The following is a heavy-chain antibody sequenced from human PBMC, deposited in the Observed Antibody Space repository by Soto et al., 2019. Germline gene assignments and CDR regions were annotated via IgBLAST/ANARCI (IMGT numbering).Heavy chain of an antibody. D-gene: IGHD3-16*01. CDR3: ARVKLWSYAWVDP. CDR1: GFTFSNYW. CDR2: INTDGSRA. J-gene: IGHJ5*02. Sequence: EVQLVESGGDLVQPGGSLRLSCAASGFTFSNYWMHWVRQAPGKGLMWVSSINTDGSRATYADSVQGRFGISRDNAKNTVYLQMNSLRAEDTAVYYCARVKLWSYAWVDPWCQGTLVTVSS. V-gene: IGHV3-74*01.